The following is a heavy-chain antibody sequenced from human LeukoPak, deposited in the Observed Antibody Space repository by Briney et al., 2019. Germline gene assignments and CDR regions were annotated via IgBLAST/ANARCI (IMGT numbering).Heavy chain of an antibody. CDR1: GFTFSSYG. J-gene: IGHJ5*02. V-gene: IGHV3-30*18. CDR2: ISYDGSNK. CDR3: ANARAGTSFDP. D-gene: IGHD1-7*01. Sequence: GGSLRLSCAASGFTFSSYGMHWVRQAPGKGLEWVAVISYDGSNKYYADSVKGRFTISRDNSKNTLYLQMNSLRAEDTAVYYCANARAGTSFDPWGQGTLVAVSS.